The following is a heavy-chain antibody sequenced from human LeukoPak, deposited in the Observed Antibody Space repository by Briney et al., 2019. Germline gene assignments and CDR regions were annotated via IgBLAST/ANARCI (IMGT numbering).Heavy chain of an antibody. CDR2: IIPIFGTA. D-gene: IGHD6-19*01. Sequence: SVKVSCKASGGTFSNYAISWVRQAPGQGLEWMGRIIPIFGTANYAQKFQGRVTITADKSTSTAYMEMSSLRSEDTAVYYCARNRYSSGWLLDYWGQGTLVTVSS. CDR1: GGTFSNYA. J-gene: IGHJ4*02. CDR3: ARNRYSSGWLLDY. V-gene: IGHV1-69*06.